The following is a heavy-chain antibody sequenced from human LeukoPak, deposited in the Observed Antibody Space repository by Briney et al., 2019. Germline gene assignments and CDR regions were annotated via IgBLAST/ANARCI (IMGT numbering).Heavy chain of an antibody. J-gene: IGHJ4*02. CDR2: ISSSSTYI. CDR3: AKIPY. D-gene: IGHD2-2*02. Sequence: GGSLRLSCAASGFTFSSYNMNWVRQAPGRGLEWVSSISSSSTYIYYADSVKGRFTISRDNSKNTLYLQMNSLRAEDTAVYYCAKIPYWGQGTLVTVSS. V-gene: IGHV3-21*04. CDR1: GFTFSSYN.